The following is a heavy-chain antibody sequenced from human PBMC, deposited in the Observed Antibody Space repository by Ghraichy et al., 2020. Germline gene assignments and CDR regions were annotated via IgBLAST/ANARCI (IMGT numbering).Heavy chain of an antibody. CDR2: IRSKADGGTT. CDR1: GFTLSNVW. Sequence: GESLNISCAAPGFTLSNVWMNWVRQVPGKGLEWVGRIRSKADGGTTDHPAPVKGRFTISRDDSKNTLFLQMNSLKTEDTAVYYCTTVCPLYYDDYPDYWGQGTLVTGSS. V-gene: IGHV3-15*07. CDR3: TTVCPLYYDDYPDY. D-gene: IGHD3-3*01. J-gene: IGHJ4*02.